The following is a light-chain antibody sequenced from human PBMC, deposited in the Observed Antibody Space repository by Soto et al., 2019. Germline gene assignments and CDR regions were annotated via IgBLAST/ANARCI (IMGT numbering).Light chain of an antibody. Sequence: EIVLTQSPGTLSLSPGERATLSCRASQSVSSSYLAWYQQKPGQAPRLLIYGASSRATGIPDRFSGSGSGTDFTLTISRLEPEDFAVYYCQQYSSWPYTFGQGTKVDIK. J-gene: IGKJ2*01. CDR2: GAS. CDR1: QSVSSSY. CDR3: QQYSSWPYT. V-gene: IGKV3-20*01.